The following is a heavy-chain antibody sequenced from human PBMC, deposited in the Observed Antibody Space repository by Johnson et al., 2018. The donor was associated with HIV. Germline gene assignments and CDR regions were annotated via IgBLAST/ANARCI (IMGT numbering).Heavy chain of an antibody. CDR3: ATIMSYYGRGAFDI. CDR1: AFSFSKYA. Sequence: EVHLVESGGGLIQPGGSLRLSCAASAFSFSKYAMTWVRQAPGKGLEWVSSITGSGVTTYYTNSVKGRFTISRDNSKLFLQMNSLRAEDTAVYYCATIMSYYGRGAFDIWGQGTVVTVSS. D-gene: IGHD3-10*01. CDR2: ITGSGVTT. V-gene: IGHV3-23*04. J-gene: IGHJ3*02.